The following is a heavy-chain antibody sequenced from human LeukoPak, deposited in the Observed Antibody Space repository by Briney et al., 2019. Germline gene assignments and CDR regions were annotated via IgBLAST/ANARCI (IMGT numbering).Heavy chain of an antibody. V-gene: IGHV5-10-1*01. D-gene: IGHD3-10*01. J-gene: IGHJ4*02. CDR2: IDPSDSYT. Sequence: GESLKISCKGSGYSFTNYWISWVRQMPGKGLEWMGRIDPSDSYTSYSPSFQGHVTISADKSISTAYLQWNSLKASDTAMYYCARAYGSGTYPEGYWGQGTLVTVSS. CDR3: ARAYGSGTYPEGY. CDR1: GYSFTNYW.